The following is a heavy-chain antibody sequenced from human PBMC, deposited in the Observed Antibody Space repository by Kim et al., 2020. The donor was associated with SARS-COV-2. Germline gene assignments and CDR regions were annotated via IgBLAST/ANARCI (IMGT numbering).Heavy chain of an antibody. Sequence: SETLSLTCAVYGGSFSGYYWSWIRQPPGKGLEWIGEINHSGSTNYNPSLKSRVTISVDTSKNQFSLKLSSVTAADTAVYYCARVLSEGFDYWGQGTLVTV. CDR2: INHSGST. J-gene: IGHJ4*02. V-gene: IGHV4-34*01. CDR1: GGSFSGYY. D-gene: IGHD3-3*02. CDR3: ARVLSEGFDY.